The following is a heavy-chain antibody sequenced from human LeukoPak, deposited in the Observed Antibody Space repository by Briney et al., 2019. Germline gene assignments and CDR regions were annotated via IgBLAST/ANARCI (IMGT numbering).Heavy chain of an antibody. D-gene: IGHD6-19*01. Sequence: GESLRLSCAASGFTFDDYGMSWVRQAPGKGLEWVSGINWNGGSTGYADSVKGRFTISRDNAKNSLYLQMNSLRAEDTAVYYCARVLQQWLVRGIFDYWGQGTLVTVSS. CDR1: GFTFDDYG. CDR2: INWNGGST. V-gene: IGHV3-20*04. CDR3: ARVLQQWLVRGIFDY. J-gene: IGHJ4*02.